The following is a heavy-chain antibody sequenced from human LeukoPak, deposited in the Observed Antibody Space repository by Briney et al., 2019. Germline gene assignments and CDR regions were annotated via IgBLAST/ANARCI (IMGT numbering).Heavy chain of an antibody. Sequence: SETLSLTCTVSGGSISSSSYYWGWIRQPPGKGLEWIGSIYYSGSTYYNPSLKSRVTISVDTSKNQFSLKLSSVTAADTAVYYCASVDTAMGTDYWGQGTLVTVSS. J-gene: IGHJ4*02. D-gene: IGHD5-18*01. CDR1: GGSISSSSYY. CDR2: IYYSGST. CDR3: ASVDTAMGTDY. V-gene: IGHV4-39*01.